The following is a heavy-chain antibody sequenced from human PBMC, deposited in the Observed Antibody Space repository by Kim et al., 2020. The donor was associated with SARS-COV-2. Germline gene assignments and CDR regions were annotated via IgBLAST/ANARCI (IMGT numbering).Heavy chain of an antibody. CDR1: GFSFSPYW. CDR3: TRDLNYYDSGTYYDVFDL. CDR2: INQDGKKK. Sequence: GGSLRLSCAGSGFSFSPYWMFWVRQTPGKGLEWVANINQDGKKKYYVDSVKDRFTISRDNAENSLYLQMNSLRAEDTAVYFCTRDLNYYDSGTYYDVFDLWGKGTMVPV. V-gene: IGHV3-7*01. D-gene: IGHD3-10*01. J-gene: IGHJ3*01.